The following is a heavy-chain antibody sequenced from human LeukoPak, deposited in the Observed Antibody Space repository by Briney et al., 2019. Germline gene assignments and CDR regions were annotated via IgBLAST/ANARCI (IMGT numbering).Heavy chain of an antibody. CDR2: ISAYNGNT. V-gene: IGHV1-18*01. D-gene: IGHD3-16*02. CDR1: GYTFTSYG. J-gene: IGHJ4*02. Sequence: ASVKVSCKASGYTFTSYGISWVRQAPGQGLEWMGWISAYNGNTNYAQKFQGRVTMTRDMSTSTVYMELSSLRSEDTAVYYCARALMITFGGVIVTRNDYYFDYWGQGTLVTVSS. CDR3: ARALMITFGGVIVTRNDYYFDY.